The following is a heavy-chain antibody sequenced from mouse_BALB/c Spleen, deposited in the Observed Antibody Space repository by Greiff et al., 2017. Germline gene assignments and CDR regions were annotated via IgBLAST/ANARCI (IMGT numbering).Heavy chain of an antibody. V-gene: IGHV5-9-3*01. CDR2: ISSGGSYT. CDR1: GFTFSSYA. D-gene: IGHD2-2*01. CDR3: ARQGYDRYWYFDV. J-gene: IGHJ1*01. Sequence: EVKVVESGGGLVKPGGSLKLSCAASGFTFSSYAMSWVRQTPEKRLEWVATISSGGSYTYYPDSVKGRFTISRDNAKNTLYLQMSSLRSEDTAMYYCARQGYDRYWYFDVWGAGTTVTVSS.